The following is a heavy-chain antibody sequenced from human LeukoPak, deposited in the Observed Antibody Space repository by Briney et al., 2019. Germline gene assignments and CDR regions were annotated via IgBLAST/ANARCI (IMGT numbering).Heavy chain of an antibody. J-gene: IGHJ5*02. Sequence: PGGSLRLSCAASGFTFSSYAMSWVRQAPGKGLEWVSAISGSGGSTYYADSVKGRFTISRDNSKNTLYLQMNSLRAEDTAVYYCAKDIVVVPAAITGAWFDPWGQGTLVTVSS. CDR3: AKDIVVVPAAITGAWFDP. V-gene: IGHV3-23*01. CDR2: ISGSGGST. D-gene: IGHD2-2*01. CDR1: GFTFSSYA.